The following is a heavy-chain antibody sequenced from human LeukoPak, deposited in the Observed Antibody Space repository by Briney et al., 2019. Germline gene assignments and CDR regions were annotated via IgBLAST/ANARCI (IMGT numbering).Heavy chain of an antibody. CDR1: GGTFSSYT. J-gene: IGHJ4*02. CDR3: ARERGIVAVPAAIFAPTWGARGTFDY. Sequence: SVKVSCKASGGTFSSYTISWVRQAPGQGLEWMGGIIPIFGTANYAQKFQGRVTITADESTSTAYMELSSLRSEDTAVYYCARERGIVAVPAAIFAPTWGARGTFDYWGQGTLVTVSS. CDR2: IIPIFGTA. D-gene: IGHD2-2*01. V-gene: IGHV1-69*13.